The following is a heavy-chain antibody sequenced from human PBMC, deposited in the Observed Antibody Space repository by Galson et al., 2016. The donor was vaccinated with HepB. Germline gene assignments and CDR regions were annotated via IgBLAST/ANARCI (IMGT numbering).Heavy chain of an antibody. V-gene: IGHV4-4*07. D-gene: IGHD1-1*01. J-gene: IGHJ5*02. Sequence: SETLSLTCTVSGVSVDPYYWSWARQSAGQGLEWIGRIHTTGETKYSPSLKSRVSISQDRSKNQFSLRLTSVTAADTARNYCAGGRELEIHHWGRGTLVTVSS. CDR1: GVSVDPYY. CDR3: AGGRELEIHH. CDR2: IHTTGET.